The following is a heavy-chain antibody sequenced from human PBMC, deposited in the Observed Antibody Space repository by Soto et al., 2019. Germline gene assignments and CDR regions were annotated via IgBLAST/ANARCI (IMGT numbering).Heavy chain of an antibody. J-gene: IGHJ4*02. V-gene: IGHV1-18*01. CDR3: ARIYCGGHCYYPFDY. D-gene: IGHD2-21*02. CDR1: GYTFTSYG. CDR2: ISAYNGNT. Sequence: ASVKVSCKASGYTFTSYGISWVRQAPGQGLEWMGWISAYNGNTNYAQKLQGRVTMTTDTPTSTAYMELRSLRSDDTAVYYCARIYCGGHCYYPFDYWGQGTLVTVSS.